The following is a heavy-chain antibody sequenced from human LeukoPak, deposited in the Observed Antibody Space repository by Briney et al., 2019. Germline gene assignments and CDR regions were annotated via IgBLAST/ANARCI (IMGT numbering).Heavy chain of an antibody. J-gene: IGHJ6*02. Sequence: GGSLRLSCAASGFTFSSYAMSWVRQAPGKGLEWVSAISGSGGSTYYADSVKGRFTISRDNSKNTLYLQMNSLRAEDTAIYYCAKDDYSYYAMDVWGRGTTVTVSS. CDR2: ISGSGGST. V-gene: IGHV3-23*01. CDR1: GFTFSSYA. CDR3: AKDDYSYYAMDV.